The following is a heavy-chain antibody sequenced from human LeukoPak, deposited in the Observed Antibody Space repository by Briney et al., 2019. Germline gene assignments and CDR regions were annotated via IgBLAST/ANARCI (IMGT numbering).Heavy chain of an antibody. CDR1: GGSISSYY. CDR2: IYYSGST. CDR3: ARLYDSSGYYSQWFDP. J-gene: IGHJ5*02. V-gene: IGHV4-59*08. D-gene: IGHD3-22*01. Sequence: NASETLSLTCTVSGGSISSYYWSWIRQPPGKGLEWIGYIYYSGSTNYNPSLKSRVTISVDTSKNQFSLKLSSVTAADTAVYYCARLYDSSGYYSQWFDPWGQGTLVTVSS.